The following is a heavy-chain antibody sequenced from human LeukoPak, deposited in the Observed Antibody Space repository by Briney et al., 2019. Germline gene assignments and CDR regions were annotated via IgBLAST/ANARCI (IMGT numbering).Heavy chain of an antibody. J-gene: IGHJ4*02. CDR1: GYTFTSYY. V-gene: IGHV1-46*01. D-gene: IGHD6-19*01. CDR3: ARGENIAVAGHDY. CDR2: INPSGGST. Sequence: GASVKVSCKASGYTFTSYYMHWVRQAPGQGREWRGIINPSGGSTSYAQKFQGRVTMTRDMSTSTVYMELRSLRADDTAVYYCARGENIAVAGHDYWGQGTLVTVSS.